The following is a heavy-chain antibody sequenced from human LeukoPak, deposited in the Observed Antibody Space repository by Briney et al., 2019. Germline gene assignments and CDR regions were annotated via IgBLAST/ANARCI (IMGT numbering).Heavy chain of an antibody. CDR2: ISAYNGST. CDR1: GYTFTSYG. CDR3: ARDLHYDFWSGSPYYFDY. J-gene: IGHJ4*02. D-gene: IGHD3-3*01. V-gene: IGHV1-18*01. Sequence: ASVKVSCKASGYTFTSYGISWVRQAPGQGLEWMGWISAYNGSTNYAQKLQGRVTMTTDTSTSTAYMELRSLRSDDTAVYYCARDLHYDFWSGSPYYFDYWGQGTLVTVSS.